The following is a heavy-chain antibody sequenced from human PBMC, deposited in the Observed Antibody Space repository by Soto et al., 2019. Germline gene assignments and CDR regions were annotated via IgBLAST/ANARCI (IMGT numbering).Heavy chain of an antibody. CDR2: ISYDGSNK. CDR1: GFTFSSYG. V-gene: IGHV3-30*18. CDR3: AKDGWTQLWQYFDY. Sequence: GGSLRLSCAASGFTFSSYGMHWVRQAPGKGLEWVAVISYDGSNKYYADSVKGRFTISRDNSKNTLYLQMNSLRAEDTAVYYCAKDGWTQLWQYFDYWGQGTLVTVSS. J-gene: IGHJ4*02. D-gene: IGHD5-18*01.